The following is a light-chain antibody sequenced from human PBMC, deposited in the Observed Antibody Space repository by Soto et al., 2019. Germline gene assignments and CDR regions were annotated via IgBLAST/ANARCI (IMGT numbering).Light chain of an antibody. CDR1: QSVRTK. J-gene: IGKJ5*01. CDR3: QQYDTWPSIT. V-gene: IGKV3-15*01. CDR2: GAS. Sequence: EIVMTQSPATLSVSPGEVATLSCSASQSVRTKLAWYQQKAGQAPRLLIYGASTRATGVSDRFSGSGSGTEYTLTISSLQSEDFAVYYCQQYDTWPSITFGQGTRLEIK.